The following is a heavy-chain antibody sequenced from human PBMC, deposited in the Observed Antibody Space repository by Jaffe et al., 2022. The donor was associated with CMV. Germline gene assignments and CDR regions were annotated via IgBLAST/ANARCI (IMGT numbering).Heavy chain of an antibody. CDR3: ARGYYDSSGPDAFDI. J-gene: IGHJ3*02. Sequence: QVQLQESGPGLVKPSETLSLTCTVSGGSISSYYWSWIRQPPGKGLEWIGYIYYSGSTNYNPSLKSRVTISVDTSKNQFSLKLSSVTAADTAVYYCARGYYDSSGPDAFDIWGQGTMVTVSS. CDR1: GGSISSYY. V-gene: IGHV4-59*01. CDR2: IYYSGST. D-gene: IGHD3-22*01.